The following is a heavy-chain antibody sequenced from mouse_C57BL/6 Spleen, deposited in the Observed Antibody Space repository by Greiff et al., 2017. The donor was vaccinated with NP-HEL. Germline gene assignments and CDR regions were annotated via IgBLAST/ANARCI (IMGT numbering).Heavy chain of an antibody. CDR3: ARWDGSWYFDV. J-gene: IGHJ1*03. Sequence: EVQLQQSGPELVKPGASVKISCKASGYTFTDYYMNWVKQSHGKSLEWIGDINPNNGGTSYNQKFKGKATLTVDKSSSTAYMELRSLTSEDSAVYYCARWDGSWYFDVWGTGTTVTVSS. V-gene: IGHV1-26*01. CDR1: GYTFTDYY. CDR2: INPNNGGT. D-gene: IGHD2-3*01.